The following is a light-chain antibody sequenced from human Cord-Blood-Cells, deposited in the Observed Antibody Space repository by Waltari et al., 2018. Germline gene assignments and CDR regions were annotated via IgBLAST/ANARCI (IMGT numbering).Light chain of an antibody. J-gene: IGLJ3*02. CDR2: GNS. Sequence: QSVLTQPPSVSGAPGQRVTISCTGSSSNIGAGYDVHWYQHLPAPPPKRLIYGNSNRPSGVPDRFSGSKSGTSASLAITGLQAEDEADYYCQSYDSSLRVFGGGTKLTVL. CDR1: SSNIGAGYD. V-gene: IGLV1-40*01. CDR3: QSYDSSLRV.